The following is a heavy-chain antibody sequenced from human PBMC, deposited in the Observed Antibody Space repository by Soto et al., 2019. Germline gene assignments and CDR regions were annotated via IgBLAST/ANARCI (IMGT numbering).Heavy chain of an antibody. Sequence: AGSLSLSCAVTGFKFIIYSMNWVRQAPGRGLEWVASITGGSTYIYYAESVKGRFTVSRDNDNNSVYLQMNSRSADDTGIYYCARERWGHYYGMDVWGQGTTVTVSS. V-gene: IGHV3-21*06. CDR2: ITGGSTYI. J-gene: IGHJ6*02. D-gene: IGHD1-26*01. CDR3: ARERWGHYYGMDV. CDR1: GFKFIIYS.